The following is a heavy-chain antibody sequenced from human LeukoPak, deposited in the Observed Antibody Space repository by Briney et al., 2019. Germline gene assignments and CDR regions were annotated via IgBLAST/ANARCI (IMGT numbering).Heavy chain of an antibody. CDR2: INHSGST. D-gene: IGHD6-6*01. J-gene: IGHJ5*02. Sequence: SETLSLTCAVYGGSFSGYYWSWIRQPPGKGLEWIGEINHSGSTNYNPSLKSRVTISVDTSKNQFSLKLSSVTAADTAVYYCGGYSSSPNWFDPWGQGTLVTVSS. V-gene: IGHV4-34*01. CDR1: GGSFSGYY. CDR3: GGYSSSPNWFDP.